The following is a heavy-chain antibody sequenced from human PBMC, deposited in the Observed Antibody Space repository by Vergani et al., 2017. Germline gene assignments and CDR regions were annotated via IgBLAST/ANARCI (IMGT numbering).Heavy chain of an antibody. V-gene: IGHV1-24*01. CDR3: ASGCSSTSCYEVNWFDP. D-gene: IGHD2-2*01. J-gene: IGHJ5*02. CDR2: FDPEDGET. CDR1: GYTLTELS. Sequence: VQLVESGAEVKKPGASVKVSCKVSGYTLTELSMHWVRQAPGKGLEWMGGFDPEDGETIYAQKFQGRVTMTEDTSTDTAYMELSSLRSEDTAVYYCASGCSSTSCYEVNWFDPWGQGTLVTVSS.